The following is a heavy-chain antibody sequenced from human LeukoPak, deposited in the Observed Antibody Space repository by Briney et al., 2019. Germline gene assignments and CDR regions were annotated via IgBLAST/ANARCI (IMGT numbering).Heavy chain of an antibody. CDR3: AKDEKAIVVVPAAISFYFDY. CDR2: ISGSGGST. V-gene: IGHV3-23*01. CDR1: VFTFSSYA. D-gene: IGHD2-2*02. Sequence: GGSLRLSCAASVFTFSSYAMSWVRHAPRKGLEWVSAISGSGGSTYYADSVKGRFTISRDNSKNTLYLQMNSLRAEDTAVYYCAKDEKAIVVVPAAISFYFDYWGQGTLVTVSS. J-gene: IGHJ4*02.